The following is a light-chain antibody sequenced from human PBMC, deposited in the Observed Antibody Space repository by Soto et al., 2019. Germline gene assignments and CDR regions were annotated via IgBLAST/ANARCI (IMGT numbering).Light chain of an antibody. CDR1: QSISSS. CDR3: QQYSNWPPT. Sequence: EIVMTQSPGTLSVSPGEGVTLSCRASQSISSSLAWYQQKSGQSPRLLIYAASTRDPGFTAKFSASGSWTEFTRTISSLQSEDFAVYYCQQYSNWPPTCGQGTKVELK. CDR2: AAS. V-gene: IGKV3-15*01. J-gene: IGKJ1*01.